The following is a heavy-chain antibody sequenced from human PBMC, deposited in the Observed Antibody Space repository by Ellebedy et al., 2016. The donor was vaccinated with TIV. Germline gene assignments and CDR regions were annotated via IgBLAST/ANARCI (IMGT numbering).Heavy chain of an antibody. CDR1: GYTFTSYA. D-gene: IGHD6-13*01. V-gene: IGHV7-4-1*02. Sequence: AASVKVSCKASGYTFTSYAMNWVRQAPGQGLEWMGWINTNTGNPTYSQGFTGRFVFSLDSPVSTAYLQISSLKAEDTAVYYCARGAAAGFFWYFDLWGRGTLVTVSS. J-gene: IGHJ2*01. CDR3: ARGAAAGFFWYFDL. CDR2: INTNTGNP.